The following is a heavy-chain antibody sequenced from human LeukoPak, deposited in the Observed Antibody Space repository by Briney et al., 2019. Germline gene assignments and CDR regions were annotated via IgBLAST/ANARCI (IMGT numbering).Heavy chain of an antibody. J-gene: IGHJ5*02. Sequence: PSETPSLTCTVSGGSISSCYWSWIRQPPGKGLEWIGYIYYSGSTNYNPSLKSRVTISVDTSKNQFSLKLSSVTAADTAVYYCARQYSSSWLAWFDPWGQGTLVTVSS. D-gene: IGHD6-13*01. CDR2: IYYSGST. V-gene: IGHV4-59*01. CDR1: GGSISSCY. CDR3: ARQYSSSWLAWFDP.